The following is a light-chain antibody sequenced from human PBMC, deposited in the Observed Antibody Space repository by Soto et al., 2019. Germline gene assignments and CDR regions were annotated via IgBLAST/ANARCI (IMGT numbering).Light chain of an antibody. J-gene: IGLJ2*01. CDR2: GNS. V-gene: IGLV1-40*01. Sequence: QSVLTQPPSVSGAPGQRVTISCTGSSSNIGAGYDVHWYQQRPGRAPKLLIYGNSNRPSGVPDRFSGSKSGTSASLAITGLQAEDEADYYCQSYDSSLSVYVVFGGGTKLTVL. CDR3: QSYDSSLSVYVV. CDR1: SSNIGAGYD.